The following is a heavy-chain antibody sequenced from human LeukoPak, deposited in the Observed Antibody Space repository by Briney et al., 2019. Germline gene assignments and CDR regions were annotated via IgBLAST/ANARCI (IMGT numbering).Heavy chain of an antibody. J-gene: IGHJ5*02. D-gene: IGHD2-2*03. CDR1: GGSFSGYY. CDR3: ARHVGYCSSTSCYSSWFDP. V-gene: IGHV4-34*01. CDR2: INHSGST. Sequence: SETLSLTCAVYGGSFSGYYWSWIRQPPGKGLEWIGEINHSGSTNYNTSLKSRVTISVDTSKNQFSLKLSSVTAADTAVYYCARHVGYCSSTSCYSSWFDPWGQGTLVTVSS.